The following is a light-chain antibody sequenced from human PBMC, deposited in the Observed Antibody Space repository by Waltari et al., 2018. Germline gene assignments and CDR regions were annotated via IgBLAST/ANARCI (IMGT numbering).Light chain of an antibody. V-gene: IGLV2-8*01. Sequence: QSALTQPPSASGSPGQSVTISCTGTSSDIGYYTCVHWYQPPPGKAPNLMIYEVSKRPSGVPDRFSGSKSGNTASLTVSGLQSEDEADYYCSSCAGSNNRVIFGGGTKLTVL. CDR2: EVS. CDR3: SSCAGSNNRVI. CDR1: SSDIGYYTC. J-gene: IGLJ2*01.